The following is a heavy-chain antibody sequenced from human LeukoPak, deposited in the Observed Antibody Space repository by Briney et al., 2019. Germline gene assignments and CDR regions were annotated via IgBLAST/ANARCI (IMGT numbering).Heavy chain of an antibody. CDR1: GYTFTSYG. J-gene: IGHJ4*02. CDR3: ARDLRLTGELYTLDY. V-gene: IGHV1-18*01. CDR2: VSAYADNT. Sequence: GASVKVSCKASGYTFTSYGITWVRQAPGQGLEWMGWVSAYADNTNYVQRIQGRVTMTTDTSTSTAYMELRSLRSDDTAVYYCARDLRLTGELYTLDYWGQGTLVTVSS. D-gene: IGHD3-16*01.